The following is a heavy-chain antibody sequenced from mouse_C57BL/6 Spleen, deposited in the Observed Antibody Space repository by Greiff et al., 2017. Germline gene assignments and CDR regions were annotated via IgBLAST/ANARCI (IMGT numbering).Heavy chain of an antibody. D-gene: IGHD1-1*01. J-gene: IGHJ2*01. CDR2: IYPGSGST. CDR3: ARNGVTTVVSDY. Sequence: QVQLQQPGAELVKPGASVKMSCKASGYTFTSYWITWVKQRPGQGLEWIGDIYPGSGSTNYNEKFKSKATLTGDTSSSTAYMQLSSLTSEDSAVYYCARNGVTTVVSDYWGQGTTLTVSS. CDR1: GYTFTSYW. V-gene: IGHV1-55*01.